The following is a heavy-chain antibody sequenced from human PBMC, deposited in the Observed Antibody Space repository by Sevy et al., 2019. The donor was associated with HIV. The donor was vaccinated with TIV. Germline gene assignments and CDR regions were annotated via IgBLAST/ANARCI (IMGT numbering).Heavy chain of an antibody. CDR3: ASHMGNSSGGYGMDV. CDR1: GGSISSYY. D-gene: IGHD6-19*01. Sequence: SETLSLTCTVSGGSISSYYWSWIRQPPGKGLEWIGYIYYRGSTNYKPSLKSRVTISVDISKNQVSLELSSVTVAETAVYFCASHMGNSSGGYGMDVWGRGTTVTVSS. V-gene: IGHV4-59*12. CDR2: IYYRGST. J-gene: IGHJ6*02.